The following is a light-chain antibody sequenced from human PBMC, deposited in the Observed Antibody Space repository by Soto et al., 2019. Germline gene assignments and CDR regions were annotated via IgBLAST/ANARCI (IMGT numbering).Light chain of an antibody. Sequence: DIQLTQSPSFLSASVGVRVTITCRASQGISSFLAWCQQKPGKAPELLIFAASTLQNGVPSRFSGSGSGTEFTLTISSLQPEDFATYYCLHLNSYSPDTFGPGTKVDVK. V-gene: IGKV1-9*01. J-gene: IGKJ3*01. CDR3: LHLNSYSPDT. CDR2: AAS. CDR1: QGISSF.